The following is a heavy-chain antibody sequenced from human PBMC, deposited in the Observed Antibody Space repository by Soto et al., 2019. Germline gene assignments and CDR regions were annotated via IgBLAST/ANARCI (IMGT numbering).Heavy chain of an antibody. D-gene: IGHD6-6*01. CDR3: ARGIAARLGWFDP. CDR1: GFTFSSYA. Sequence: EVQLLESGGGLVQPGGSLRLSCAASGFTFSSYAMRWVRQAPGKGLEWVSAISGSGGSTYYADSVKGRFTISRDNSKNTLYMQLNSLRAEDTAVYSCARGIAARLGWFDPWGQGTLVTVSS. J-gene: IGHJ5*02. V-gene: IGHV3-23*01. CDR2: ISGSGGST.